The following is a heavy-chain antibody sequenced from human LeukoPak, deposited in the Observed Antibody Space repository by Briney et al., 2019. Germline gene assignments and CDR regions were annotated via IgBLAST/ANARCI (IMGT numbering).Heavy chain of an antibody. CDR1: GFSFSSYN. CDR2: ISSPGNTI. CDR3: ARDRSSTAAPSLSY. Sequence: GGSLRLSCAASGFSFSSYNMNWVRQAPGKGLEWVSYISSPGNTIYYADSVKGRFTISRDNGKNSLYLQMNSLRDEDTAVYYCARDRSSTAAPSLSYWGQGTLVTVSS. J-gene: IGHJ4*02. D-gene: IGHD6-13*01. V-gene: IGHV3-48*02.